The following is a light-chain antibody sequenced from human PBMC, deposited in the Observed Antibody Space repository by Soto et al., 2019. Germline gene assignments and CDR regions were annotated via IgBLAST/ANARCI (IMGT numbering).Light chain of an antibody. J-gene: IGKJ5*01. CDR3: RHYHGWLIT. V-gene: IGKV3D-15*01. CDR2: GIS. Sequence: EIVLTQSPATLSLSPGERATLSCRASQDVTSNYLAWCQRKPGRAARRLIYGISKRATDSPDRFSGSGSGAEFTLPISSLQAEDVVVDYHRHYHGWLITFAQGTRLEIK. CDR1: QDVTSNY.